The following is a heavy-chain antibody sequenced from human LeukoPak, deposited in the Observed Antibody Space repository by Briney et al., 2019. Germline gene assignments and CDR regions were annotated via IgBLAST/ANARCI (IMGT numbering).Heavy chain of an antibody. Sequence: PGGSLRLSCAASGFTFSNYAMNWVRQAPGRGLEWVSAIIGSGGSTYYADSVKGRFTISRDNSKNTLYLQMNSLRAEDTAVYYCAKDLAGSGSYSFDYWGQGTLVTVSS. CDR3: AKDLAGSGSYSFDY. J-gene: IGHJ4*02. D-gene: IGHD1-26*01. CDR2: IIGSGGST. V-gene: IGHV3-23*01. CDR1: GFTFSNYA.